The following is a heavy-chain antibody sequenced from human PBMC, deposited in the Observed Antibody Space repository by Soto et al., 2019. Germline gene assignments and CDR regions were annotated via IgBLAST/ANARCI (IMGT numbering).Heavy chain of an antibody. D-gene: IGHD3-10*01. J-gene: IGHJ5*02. Sequence: RASVKVSCKASGYTFTSYGISWVRQAPGQGLEWMGWISAYNGNTNYAQKLQGRVTMTTDTSTSTAYMELRSLRSDDTAVYYCARDKDGITMVRGVINWFDPWGQGTLVTVSS. CDR1: GYTFTSYG. CDR3: ARDKDGITMVRGVINWFDP. CDR2: ISAYNGNT. V-gene: IGHV1-18*04.